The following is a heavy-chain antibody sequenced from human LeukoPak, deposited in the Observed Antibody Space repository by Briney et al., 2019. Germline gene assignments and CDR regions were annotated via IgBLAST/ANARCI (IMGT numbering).Heavy chain of an antibody. J-gene: IGHJ4*02. CDR2: ITSAGSYT. D-gene: IGHD2-21*02. V-gene: IGHV3-21*01. Sequence: GGSLRLSCAASGFTFSSYTMAWVRQAPGKGLEWVSSITSAGSYTYYGDSVKGRFTISRDNDKNSVFLEMNSLRVEDTALYFCARRRVTYYFDYWGQGSLVTVSS. CDR3: ARRRVTYYFDY. CDR1: GFTFSSYT.